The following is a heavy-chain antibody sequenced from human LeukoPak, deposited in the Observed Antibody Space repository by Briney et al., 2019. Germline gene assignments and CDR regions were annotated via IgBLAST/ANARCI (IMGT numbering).Heavy chain of an antibody. CDR1: GFTFSSYG. CDR2: IRSKAYGGTT. D-gene: IGHD6-13*01. Sequence: PGGSLRLSCAASGFTFSSYGMHWVRQAPGKGLEWVGFIRSKAYGGTTEYAASVKGRFTISRDDSKSIAYLQMNSLKTEDTAVYYCTRDNWIAAAGLSYYYYGMDVWGQGTTVTVSS. J-gene: IGHJ6*02. V-gene: IGHV3-49*04. CDR3: TRDNWIAAAGLSYYYYGMDV.